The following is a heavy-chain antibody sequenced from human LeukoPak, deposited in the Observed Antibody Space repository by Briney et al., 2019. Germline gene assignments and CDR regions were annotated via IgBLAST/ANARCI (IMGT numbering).Heavy chain of an antibody. D-gene: IGHD6-6*01. CDR3: ARDSGGSSGMDV. CDR1: GGTFSSYA. V-gene: IGHV1-69*04. J-gene: IGHJ6*02. CDR2: IIPILGIA. Sequence: SVKVSCKASGGTFSSYAISWVRQAPGQGLEWMGRIIPILGIANYAQKFQGRVTITADKSTSTAYMELSSLRSEDTAVYYRARDSGGSSGMDVWGQGTTVTVSS.